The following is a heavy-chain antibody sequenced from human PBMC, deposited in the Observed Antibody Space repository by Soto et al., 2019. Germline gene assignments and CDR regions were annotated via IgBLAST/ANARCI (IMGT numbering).Heavy chain of an antibody. CDR1: GFTFRNFG. J-gene: IGHJ4*02. Sequence: PGGSLRLSCAASGFTFRNFGMHWVRQAPGKGLEWVAVISYDGTNKYYADSVKGQFTISRDNSKNTLYLQINSLRAEDTAVYYCAKAVPPFVVVTASDYWGQGTLVTVSS. CDR3: AKAVPPFVVVTASDY. V-gene: IGHV3-30*18. D-gene: IGHD2-21*02. CDR2: ISYDGTNK.